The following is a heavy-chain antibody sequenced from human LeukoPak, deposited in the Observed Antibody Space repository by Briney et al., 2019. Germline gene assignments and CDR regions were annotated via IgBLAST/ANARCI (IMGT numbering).Heavy chain of an antibody. V-gene: IGHV4-34*01. Sequence: GSLRLSCAASGFTFSSYGMSWVRQPPGKGLEWIGEINHSGSTNYNPSLKSRVTISVDTSKSQFSLKLSSVTAADTAVYYCARPIQPMVRGVIFDYWGQGTLVTVSS. J-gene: IGHJ4*02. CDR3: ARPIQPMVRGVIFDY. CDR1: GFTFSSYG. D-gene: IGHD3-10*01. CDR2: INHSGST.